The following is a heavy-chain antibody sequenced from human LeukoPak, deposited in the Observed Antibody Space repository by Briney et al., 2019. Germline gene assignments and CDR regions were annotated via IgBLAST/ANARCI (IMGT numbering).Heavy chain of an antibody. CDR2: IYYSGST. Sequence: PSETLSLTCAVYGGSFSGYYWSWIRQPPGKGLEWIGYIYYSGSTNYNPCLKSRVTISVDTSKNQFSLKLSSVTAADTAVYYCARDIVGADYFDYWGQGTLVTVSS. CDR1: GGSFSGYY. J-gene: IGHJ4*02. V-gene: IGHV4-59*13. CDR3: ARDIVGADYFDY. D-gene: IGHD1-26*01.